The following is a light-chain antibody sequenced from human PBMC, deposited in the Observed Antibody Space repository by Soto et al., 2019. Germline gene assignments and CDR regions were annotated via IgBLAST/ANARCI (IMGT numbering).Light chain of an antibody. V-gene: IGKV3-20*01. CDR3: QQYGSSRT. Sequence: EIVLTQSPGTLSLSPGERATLSCRASQSISNSYLAWYQQKPGQAPRLLIYGASSRATGITDRFSGSGSGTDFTLTISRLEPEDFAVYYCQQYGSSRTFGQGTKVDIK. CDR1: QSISNSY. J-gene: IGKJ1*01. CDR2: GAS.